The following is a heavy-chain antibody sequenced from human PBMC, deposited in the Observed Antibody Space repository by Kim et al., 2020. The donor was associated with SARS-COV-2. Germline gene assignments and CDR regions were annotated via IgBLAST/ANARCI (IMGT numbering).Heavy chain of an antibody. CDR3: ATFQQYGYFFYS. CDR2: IYSDGST. V-gene: IGHV3-53*05. D-gene: IGHD1-1*01. J-gene: IGHJ1*01. CDR1: GFTVSDNY. Sequence: GGSLRLSCAASGFTVSDNYMSWVRQAPRNGLQWVSLIYSDGSTFYADSVKGRFTISRDNSKNTLYLQMNSLRPDDTAVYYFATFQQYGYFFYSWGQGTL.